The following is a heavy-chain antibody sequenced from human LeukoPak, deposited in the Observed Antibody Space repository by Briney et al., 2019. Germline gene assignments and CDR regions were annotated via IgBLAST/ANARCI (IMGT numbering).Heavy chain of an antibody. Sequence: GASVKVSCKASGYTFTGYYMHWVRQAPGQGLEWMGWINPNSGGTNYAQKFQGRVTMTSDTSISTAYMELSRLRSDDTAVYYCARGRKYYDILTGYHYYYYGMDVWGQGTTVTVSS. CDR3: ARGRKYYDILTGYHYYYYGMDV. CDR2: INPNSGGT. V-gene: IGHV1-2*02. CDR1: GYTFTGYY. J-gene: IGHJ6*02. D-gene: IGHD3-9*01.